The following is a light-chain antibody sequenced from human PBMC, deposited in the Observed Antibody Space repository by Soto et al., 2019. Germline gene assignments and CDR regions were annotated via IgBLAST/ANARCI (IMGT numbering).Light chain of an antibody. V-gene: IGKV3D-20*01. CDR2: HAS. Sequence: EIVLTQSPGTLSLSPGERATLSCGASQSVSSSYVAWYQQKPGLAPRLLIYHASNRATGIPDRFTGSGSGTDFTLTISRLEPEDFAVYFCQQYARSPVTFGQGTRLEIK. CDR3: QQYARSPVT. CDR1: QSVSSSY. J-gene: IGKJ5*01.